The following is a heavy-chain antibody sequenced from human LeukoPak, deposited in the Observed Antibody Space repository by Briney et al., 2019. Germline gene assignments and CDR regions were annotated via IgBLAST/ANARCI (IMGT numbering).Heavy chain of an antibody. D-gene: IGHD6-19*01. CDR1: GFTFSSYS. CDR2: ISSSSSYI. V-gene: IGHV3-21*01. CDR3: AREMYSSGWYAYYYYYMDV. Sequence: KPGGSLRLSCAASGFTFSSYSMNWVRQAPGKGLEWVSSISSSSSYIYYADSVKGRFTISRDNAKNSLYLQMNSLRAEDTAVYYCAREMYSSGWYAYYYYYMDVWGKGTTVTVSS. J-gene: IGHJ6*03.